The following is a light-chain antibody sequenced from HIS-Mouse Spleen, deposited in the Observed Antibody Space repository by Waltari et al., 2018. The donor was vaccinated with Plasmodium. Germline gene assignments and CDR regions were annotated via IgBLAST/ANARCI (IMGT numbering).Light chain of an antibody. V-gene: IGLV2-14*03. CDR3: SSYTSSSTVV. J-gene: IGLJ2*01. Sequence: QSALTQPASVSGSPGQSITISWYQQHPGKAPKLMIYDVSKRPSGVSNRFSGSKSGNTASLTISGLQAEDEADYYCSSYTSSSTVVFGGGTKLTVL. CDR2: DVS.